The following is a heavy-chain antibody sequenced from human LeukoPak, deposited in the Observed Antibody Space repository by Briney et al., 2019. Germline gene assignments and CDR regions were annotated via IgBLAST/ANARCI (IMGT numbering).Heavy chain of an antibody. V-gene: IGHV4-59*08. CDR2: IYYSGST. D-gene: IGHD1-26*01. CDR1: GGSISSYY. J-gene: IGHJ4*02. Sequence: SETLSLTCTVSGGSISSYYWSWIRQPPGKGLEWIGYIYYSGSTNYNPSLKSRVTISADTSKNQFSLKLSSVTAADTAVYYCATRRVGATHFDYWGQGTLVTVSS. CDR3: ATRRVGATHFDY.